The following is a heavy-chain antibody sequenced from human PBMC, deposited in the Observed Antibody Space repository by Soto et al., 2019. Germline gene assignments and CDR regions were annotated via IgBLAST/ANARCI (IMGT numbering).Heavy chain of an antibody. CDR1: GYTFTSYY. CDR2: INPSGGST. V-gene: IGHV1-46*01. CDR3: AGAHCSSTSCYEHYYYGMDV. Sequence: ASVKVSCKASGYTFTSYYMHWVRQAPGQGLEWMGIINPSGGSTSYAQKFQGRVTMTRDTSTSTVYMELSSLRSEDTAVYYCAGAHCSSTSCYEHYYYGMDVWGQGTTVTVSS. J-gene: IGHJ6*02. D-gene: IGHD2-2*01.